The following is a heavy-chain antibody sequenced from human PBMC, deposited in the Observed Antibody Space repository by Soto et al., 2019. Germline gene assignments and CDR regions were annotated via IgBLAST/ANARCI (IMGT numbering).Heavy chain of an antibody. D-gene: IGHD3-22*01. V-gene: IGHV4-4*07. J-gene: IGHJ4*02. Sequence: QVQLQESGPGLLKPSETLSLTCTVSGASMRNYYWSWIRQPAGKGLEWIGRIFGSGETYDNPSLKSRIILSVDLSKSQFSLELTSVTAADTAVYFCVREGDYSDNNGYPLFDYWGQGTLVTVSP. CDR2: IFGSGET. CDR3: VREGDYSDNNGYPLFDY. CDR1: GASMRNYY.